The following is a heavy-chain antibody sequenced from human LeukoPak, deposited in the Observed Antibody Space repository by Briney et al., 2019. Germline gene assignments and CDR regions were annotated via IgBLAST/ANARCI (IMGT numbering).Heavy chain of an antibody. J-gene: IGHJ4*02. Sequence: GGSLRLSCAASGFTFSSYSMNWVRQAPGKGLEWVSSISSSSSYIYYADSVKGRFTISRDNAKNSLYLQMNSLKTEDTAVYYCTTVIDYDSSGPYNWGQGTLVTVSS. CDR3: TTVIDYDSSGPYN. CDR2: ISSSSSYI. CDR1: GFTFSSYS. D-gene: IGHD3-22*01. V-gene: IGHV3-21*03.